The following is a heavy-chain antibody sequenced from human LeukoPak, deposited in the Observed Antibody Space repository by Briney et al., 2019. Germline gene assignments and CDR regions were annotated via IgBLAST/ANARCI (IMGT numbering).Heavy chain of an antibody. CDR2: IRYDGSNK. D-gene: IGHD3-9*01. CDR1: GFTFSSYG. V-gene: IGHV3-30*02. CDR3: AKGYDILTGYGYYFDY. Sequence: GGSLRLSCAASGFTFSSYGMHWVRQAPGRGLEWVAFIRYDGSNKYYADSVKGRFTISRDNSKNTLYLQMNSLRAEDTAVYYCAKGYDILTGYGYYFDYWGQGTLVTVSS. J-gene: IGHJ4*02.